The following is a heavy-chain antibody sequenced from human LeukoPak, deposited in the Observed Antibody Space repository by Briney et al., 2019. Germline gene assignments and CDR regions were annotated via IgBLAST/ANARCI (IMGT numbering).Heavy chain of an antibody. CDR1: GYIFSNYG. CDR3: ARDFAWGSGGAPIDDNWLDP. V-gene: IGHV1-18*01. CDR2: ISSGGNT. D-gene: IGHD7-27*01. J-gene: IGHJ5*02. Sequence: VASVKVSCKATGYIFSNYGISWVRQAPGHGLEWMGWISSGGNTNYAPKFQDRATMTTDTSTSTAYMELRSLRFDDTAVYYCARDFAWGSGGAPIDDNWLDPWGQGTLVTVSS.